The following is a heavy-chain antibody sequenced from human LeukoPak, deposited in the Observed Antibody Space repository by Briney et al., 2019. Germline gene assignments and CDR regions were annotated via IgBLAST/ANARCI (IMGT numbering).Heavy chain of an antibody. CDR3: ASSFGSDWYYFDY. V-gene: IGHV3-21*01. J-gene: IGHJ4*02. Sequence: PGGSLRLSCAASGFAFSSYSMNWVRQAPGKGLEWVSSISSSSSYIYYADSVKGRFTISRDNAKNSLYLQMNSLRAEDTAVYYCASSFGSDWYYFDYWGQGTLVAVSS. D-gene: IGHD6-19*01. CDR2: ISSSSSYI. CDR1: GFAFSSYS.